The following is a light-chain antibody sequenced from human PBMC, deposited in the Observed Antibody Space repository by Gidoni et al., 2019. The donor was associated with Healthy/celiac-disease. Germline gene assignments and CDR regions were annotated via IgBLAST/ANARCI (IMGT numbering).Light chain of an antibody. CDR3: QAWDSSTVV. J-gene: IGLJ2*01. V-gene: IGLV3-1*01. CDR1: KLGDKY. Sequence: SYELTQPPSVSVSPGQTASITCSGDKLGDKYACWYQQKPGHSPVLVIYQDSTRPSGIPGRFSGSNSGNTATMTISGTQAMYEANYYCQAWDSSTVVFGGGTKLTVL. CDR2: QDS.